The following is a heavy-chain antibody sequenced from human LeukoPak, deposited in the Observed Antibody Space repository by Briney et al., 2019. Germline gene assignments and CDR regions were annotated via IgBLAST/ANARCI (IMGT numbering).Heavy chain of an antibody. D-gene: IGHD1-26*01. J-gene: IGHJ4*02. CDR2: IYSGGST. CDR1: GFTVSSNY. Sequence: GGSLRLSCAASGFTVSSNYMSWVRQAPGKGLEWVSVIYSGGSTYYADSVKGRFTISRGNSKNTLYLQMNSQRAEDTAVYYCARDSGSYFDYWGQGTLVTVSS. CDR3: ARDSGSYFDY. V-gene: IGHV3-66*01.